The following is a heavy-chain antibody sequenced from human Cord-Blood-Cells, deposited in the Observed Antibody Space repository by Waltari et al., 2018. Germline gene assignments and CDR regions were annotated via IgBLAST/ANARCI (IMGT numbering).Heavy chain of an antibody. Sequence: QLQLQESGPGLVKPSETLSLTCTVSGGSIRRSSYYWGWIRQPQGKGLEWIGCIYYSGSTYYNPSLKSQVTISVDTSKNQFSLKLSSVTAADTAVYYCARPNYDSSGYYHAFDIWGQGTMVIVSS. J-gene: IGHJ3*02. CDR1: GGSIRRSSYY. D-gene: IGHD3-22*01. V-gene: IGHV4-39*01. CDR3: ARPNYDSSGYYHAFDI. CDR2: IYYSGST.